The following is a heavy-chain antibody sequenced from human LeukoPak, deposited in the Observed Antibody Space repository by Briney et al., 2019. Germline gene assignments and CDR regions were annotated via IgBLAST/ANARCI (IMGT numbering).Heavy chain of an antibody. J-gene: IGHJ6*02. CDR1: GFTVSSNY. CDR2: IYSGGST. CDR3: AREEGSQLRYGMDV. V-gene: IGHV3-66*01. Sequence: PGGSLRISCAASGFTVSSNYMSWVRQAPGKGLEWVSVIYSGGSTYYADSVKGRFTISRDNSKNTLYLQMNSLRAEDTAVYYCAREEGSQLRYGMDVWAQGTTVTVSS. D-gene: IGHD6-6*01.